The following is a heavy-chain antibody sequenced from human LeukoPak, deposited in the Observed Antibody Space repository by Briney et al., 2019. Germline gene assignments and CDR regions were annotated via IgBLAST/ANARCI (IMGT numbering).Heavy chain of an antibody. CDR3: ARDQVDDFYGMDV. V-gene: IGHV4-59*01. Sequence: PSETLSLTCTVSGGSISSYYWSWIRQPPGKGLGWIGYIYYSGSTNYNPSLKSRVTISVDTSKNQFSLKLSSVTAADTAVYYCARDQVDDFYGMDVWGQGTTVTVSS. J-gene: IGHJ6*02. D-gene: IGHD3-3*01. CDR1: GGSISSYY. CDR2: IYYSGST.